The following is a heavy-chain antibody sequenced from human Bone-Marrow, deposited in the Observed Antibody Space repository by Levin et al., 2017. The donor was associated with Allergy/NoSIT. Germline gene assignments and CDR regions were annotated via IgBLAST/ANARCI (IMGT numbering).Heavy chain of an antibody. Sequence: SCTVSGGDINNNNYYWAWIRQPPGKGLEWIGTIYYSGNTYYNPSLKSRITISVDTSKNQFSLKVSSVTAADTALYYCAIQDSVVVPGYFDYWGQGTLVTVSS. CDR2: IYYSGNT. J-gene: IGHJ4*02. CDR3: AIQDSVVVPGYFDY. V-gene: IGHV4-39*01. CDR1: GGDINNNNYY. D-gene: IGHD2-21*02.